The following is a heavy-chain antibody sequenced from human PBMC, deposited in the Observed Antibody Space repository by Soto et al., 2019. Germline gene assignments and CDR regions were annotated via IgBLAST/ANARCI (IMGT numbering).Heavy chain of an antibody. D-gene: IGHD3-16*01. J-gene: IGHJ4*02. CDR2: IYYTGST. CDR3: ARHKYDVLTPFDS. CDR1: GGSISSRDNH. Sequence: QLQMQESGPGHLKPSETLSLTCTVSGGSISSRDNHWGWIRRPPGKGLEWIATIYYTGSTYHNPSLESRAILSVDASKNQFSLKLRSATAADTAVYFCARHKYDVLTPFDSWGQGILVTVSS. V-gene: IGHV4-39*01.